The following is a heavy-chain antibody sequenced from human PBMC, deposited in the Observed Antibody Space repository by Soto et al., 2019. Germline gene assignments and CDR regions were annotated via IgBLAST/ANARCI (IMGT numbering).Heavy chain of an antibody. D-gene: IGHD6-19*01. CDR1: GFSLTTSGVG. V-gene: IGHV2-5*04. Sequence: QITLKESGPTLVQPTEALTLTCTFSGFSLTTSGVGVGWIRQPPGKALEWLALIYWNDNNHYSPSLKSRLTITKDTSKNQVVLTLTNLDPVDSGTYFGVQTPQWLAPFDYWGQGILISVSS. CDR2: IYWNDNN. CDR3: VQTPQWLAPFDY. J-gene: IGHJ4*02.